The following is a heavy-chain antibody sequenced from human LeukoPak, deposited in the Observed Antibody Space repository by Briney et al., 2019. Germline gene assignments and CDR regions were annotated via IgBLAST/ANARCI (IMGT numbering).Heavy chain of an antibody. CDR2: IYYSGST. J-gene: IGHJ4*02. CDR1: GGSISSGDYY. CDR3: ARVGRGLRVRSFDY. Sequence: SETLSLTCTVSGGSISSGDYYWSWIRQPPGKGLVWIGYIYYSGSTYYNPSLKSRVTISVDTSKNQFSLKLSSVTAADTAVYYCARVGRGLRVRSFDYWGQGTLVTVSS. D-gene: IGHD4-17*01. V-gene: IGHV4-30-4*08.